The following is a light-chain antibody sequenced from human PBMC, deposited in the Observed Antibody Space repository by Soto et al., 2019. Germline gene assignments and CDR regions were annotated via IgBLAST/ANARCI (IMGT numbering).Light chain of an antibody. CDR2: DVT. Sequence: QSVLTQPRSVSGSPGQSVTISCTGTSSDVGGYNSVSWYQHHPSKAPKLMIYDVTKRPSGVPDRFSGSKSGNTASLTISGLQAEDEADYYCCSYAGSRVVFGGGTKLTVL. CDR1: SSDVGGYNS. V-gene: IGLV2-11*01. J-gene: IGLJ2*01. CDR3: CSYAGSRVV.